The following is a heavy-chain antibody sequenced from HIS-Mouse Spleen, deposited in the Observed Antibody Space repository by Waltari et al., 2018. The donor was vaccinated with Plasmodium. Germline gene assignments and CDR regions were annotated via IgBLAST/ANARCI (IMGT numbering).Heavy chain of an antibody. D-gene: IGHD6-19*01. CDR1: GGSFSGYY. CDR2: INHSGST. CDR3: ARGPGYSSGWYYFDY. V-gene: IGHV4-34*01. Sequence: QVQLQQWGAGLLKPSETLSLTCAVYGGSFSGYYWSWIRQPPGKGLEWIGEINHSGSTNYNPSRKSRVTISVDTSKNQFSRKLSSVTAADTAVYYCARGPGYSSGWYYFDYWGQGTLVTVSS. J-gene: IGHJ4*02.